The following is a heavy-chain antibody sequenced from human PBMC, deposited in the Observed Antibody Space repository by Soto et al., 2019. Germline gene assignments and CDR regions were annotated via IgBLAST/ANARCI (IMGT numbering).Heavy chain of an antibody. CDR3: ASLGNTYYYGSGSFRNWFDP. V-gene: IGHV3-30-3*01. CDR2: ISYDGSNK. J-gene: IGHJ5*02. Sequence: GGSLRLSCAASGFTFSSYAMHWVHQAPGKGLEWVAVISYDGSNKYYADSVKGRFTISRDNSKNTLYLQMNSLRAEDTAVYYCASLGNTYYYGSGSFRNWFDPWGQGTLVTVSS. D-gene: IGHD3-10*01. CDR1: GFTFSSYA.